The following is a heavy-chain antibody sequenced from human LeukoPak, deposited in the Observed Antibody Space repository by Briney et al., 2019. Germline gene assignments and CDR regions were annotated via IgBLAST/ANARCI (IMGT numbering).Heavy chain of an antibody. J-gene: IGHJ6*03. CDR2: IYYSGST. CDR3: ARSYYYDNSGYPYYYHMDV. Sequence: SETLSLTCTVSGGSTRIYYWSWIRQPPGKGLEWIGYIYYSGSTNYNPSLKSRVTISVDTSKNQFSLKLSSVTAADTAMYYCARSYYYDNSGYPYYYHMDVWGKGTTVTVSS. D-gene: IGHD3-22*01. CDR1: GGSTRIYY. V-gene: IGHV4-59*08.